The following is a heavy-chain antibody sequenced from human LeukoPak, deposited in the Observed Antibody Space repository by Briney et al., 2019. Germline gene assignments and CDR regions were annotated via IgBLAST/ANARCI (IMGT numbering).Heavy chain of an antibody. J-gene: IGHJ4*02. CDR1: GFTFSTYA. CDR3: AKDRDCTNGVCNFDF. D-gene: IGHD2-8*01. CDR2: ISGSGGST. V-gene: IGHV3-23*01. Sequence: GGSLRLSCAASGFTFSTYAMSCVRQAPGKGLEWVSGISGSGGSTYYADSVKGRFTISRDNSKNMVYLQMNSLRVDDTAVYYCAKDRDCTNGVCNFDFWGQGTLVTVSS.